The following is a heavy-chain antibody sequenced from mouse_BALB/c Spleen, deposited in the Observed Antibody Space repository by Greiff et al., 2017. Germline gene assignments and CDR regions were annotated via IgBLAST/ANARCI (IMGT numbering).Heavy chain of an antibody. CDR3: ARRDYGNYRDYFDY. Sequence: EVQLQQSGPELVKPGASVKIPCKASGYTFTDYNMDWVKQSHGKSLEWIGDINPNNGGTIYNQKFKGKATLTVDKSSSTAYMELRSLTSEDTAVYYGARRDYGNYRDYFDYWGQGTTLTVSS. D-gene: IGHD2-1*01. CDR1: GYTFTDYN. J-gene: IGHJ2*01. V-gene: IGHV1-18*01. CDR2: INPNNGGT.